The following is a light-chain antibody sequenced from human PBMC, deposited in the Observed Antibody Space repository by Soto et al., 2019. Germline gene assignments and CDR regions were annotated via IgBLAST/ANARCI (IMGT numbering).Light chain of an antibody. V-gene: IGKV1-39*01. CDR2: AAS. CDR1: QSISSY. CDR3: QQSYSTPIT. Sequence: IQMTQSASTVSASVGDRVTITCRASQSISSYLNWYQQKPGKAHKLLIYAASSLQSGVPSRFSGSGSGTDFTLTISSLQPENFATYYCQQSYSTPITFGQGTRRE. J-gene: IGKJ5*01.